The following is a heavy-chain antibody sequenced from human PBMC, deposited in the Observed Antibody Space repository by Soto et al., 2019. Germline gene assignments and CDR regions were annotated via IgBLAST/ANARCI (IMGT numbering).Heavy chain of an antibody. CDR3: ATLGGSGWSFYFNY. V-gene: IGHV3-11*01. D-gene: IGHD6-19*01. J-gene: IGHJ4*02. CDR1: EFTLSDYY. Sequence: QVQLVESGGGLVKPGGSLRLSCAASEFTLSDYYMSWIRQASGKGLEWVSYISSSGNTIYYADSVKGRFTISRDNAKNSLYLQMNSLRDEDTAVYYCATLGGSGWSFYFNYWGQGTLVTVSS. CDR2: ISSSGNTI.